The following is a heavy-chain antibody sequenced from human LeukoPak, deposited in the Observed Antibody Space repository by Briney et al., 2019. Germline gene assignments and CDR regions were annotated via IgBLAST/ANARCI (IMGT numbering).Heavy chain of an antibody. V-gene: IGHV3-21*01. CDR2: ISSSSSYI. CDR1: GFTFSSYS. D-gene: IGHD3-22*01. J-gene: IGHJ4*02. Sequence: GGALRLFCAASGFTFSSYSMNWVRQAPGKGLEWGSSISSSSSYIYYADSVKGRFTISRDNAKNSLYLQMNSLRAEDTAVYYCAREGSYYDSSGYYREFDYWGQGTLVTVSS. CDR3: AREGSYYDSSGYYREFDY.